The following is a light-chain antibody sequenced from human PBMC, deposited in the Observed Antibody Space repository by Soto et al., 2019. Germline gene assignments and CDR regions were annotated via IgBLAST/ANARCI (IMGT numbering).Light chain of an antibody. V-gene: IGKV3-20*01. CDR3: QQYGSSLF. J-gene: IGKJ5*01. CDR2: GAS. CDR1: QSVSSSY. Sequence: EIVLTQSPGTLSLSLGERATLSCRASQSVSSSYLAWYQQKPGKAPRLLIYGASSKATGIPDRFSGSGSGTDFTLTISRQEPEDFAVYYCQQYGSSLFFGQGTRLEIK.